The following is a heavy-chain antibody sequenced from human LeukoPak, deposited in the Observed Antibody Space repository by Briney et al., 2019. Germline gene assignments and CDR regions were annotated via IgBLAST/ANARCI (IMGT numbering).Heavy chain of an antibody. D-gene: IGHD3-10*01. CDR2: ISSSSSYI. CDR3: ARGGGRNTGYFDY. CDR1: SFTFSDYY. J-gene: IGHJ4*02. V-gene: IGHV3-11*06. Sequence: GGSLRLSCAASSFTFSDYYMSWIRQAPGKGLEWVSSISSSSSYIYYADSVKGRFTISRDNAKNSLYLQMNSLRAEDTAVYYCARGGGRNTGYFDYWGQGTLVTVSS.